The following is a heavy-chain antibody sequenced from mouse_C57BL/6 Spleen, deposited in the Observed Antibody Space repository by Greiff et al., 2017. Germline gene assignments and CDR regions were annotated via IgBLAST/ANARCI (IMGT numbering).Heavy chain of an antibody. J-gene: IGHJ3*01. CDR3: ATPERGPFAY. V-gene: IGHV1-26*01. CDR1: GYTFTDYY. Sequence: EVQLQQSGPELVKPGASVKISCKASGYTFTDYYMNWVKQSHGKSLEWIGDINPNNGGTSYNQKFKGKATLTVDKSSSTAYMELRSLTSEDSAVYYWATPERGPFAYWGQGTLVTVSA. CDR2: INPNNGGT.